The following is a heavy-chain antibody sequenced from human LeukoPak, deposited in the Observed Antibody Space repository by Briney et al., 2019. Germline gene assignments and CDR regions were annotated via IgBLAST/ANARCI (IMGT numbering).Heavy chain of an antibody. Sequence: SETLSLTCTVSGGSIGGSISSYYWSWIRQPPGKGLEWIGYIYYSGSTNYNPSLKSRVTISVDTSKNQFSLKLSSVTAADTAVYYCARDSPLDYFDYWGQGTLVTVSS. CDR3: ARDSPLDYFDY. J-gene: IGHJ4*02. V-gene: IGHV4-61*01. CDR2: IYYSGST. CDR1: GGSIGGSISSYY.